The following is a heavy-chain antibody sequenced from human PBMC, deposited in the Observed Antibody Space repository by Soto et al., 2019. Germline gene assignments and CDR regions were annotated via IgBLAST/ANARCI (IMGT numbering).Heavy chain of an antibody. Sequence: GGSLRLSCAASGFTFSSYGMHWVRQAPGKGLEWVAVISYDGSNKYYADSVKGRFTISRDNSKNTLYLQMNSLRAEDTAVYYCAKMRPAGYYYGTGSYYYYGMDVWGQGPSVTVPS. V-gene: IGHV3-30*18. J-gene: IGHJ6*02. D-gene: IGHD3-10*01. CDR3: AKMRPAGYYYGTGSYYYYGMDV. CDR2: ISYDGSNK. CDR1: GFTFSSYG.